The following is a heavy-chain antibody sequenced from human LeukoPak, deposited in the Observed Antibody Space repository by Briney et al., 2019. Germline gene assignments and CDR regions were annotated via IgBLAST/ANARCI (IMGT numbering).Heavy chain of an antibody. D-gene: IGHD6-13*01. Sequence: PSETLSLTCTVSGGSISSYYWSWIRQPPGKGLEWIGYIYYSGSTNYNPSLKSRVTISVDTSKNQFSLKLSSVTAADTAVYYCARDLYSSSWSPHYGMDVWGQGTTVTVSS. CDR3: ARDLYSSSWSPHYGMDV. CDR1: GGSISSYY. V-gene: IGHV4-59*01. J-gene: IGHJ6*02. CDR2: IYYSGST.